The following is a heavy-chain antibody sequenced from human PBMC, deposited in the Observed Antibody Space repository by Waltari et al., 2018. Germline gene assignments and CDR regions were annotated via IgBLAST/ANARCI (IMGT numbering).Heavy chain of an antibody. D-gene: IGHD3-22*01. CDR2: IIPIFGTA. V-gene: IGHV1-69*12. J-gene: IGHJ4*02. Sequence: QVQLVQSGAEGKKPGSSVKVSCKASGGPFSSYAIRWGRQAPGQGLEWMGGIIPIFGTANYAQKFQGRVTITADESTSTAYMELSSLRSEDTAVYYCVRYYYDSSGYYYWGQGTLVTVSS. CDR3: VRYYYDSSGYYY. CDR1: GGPFSSYA.